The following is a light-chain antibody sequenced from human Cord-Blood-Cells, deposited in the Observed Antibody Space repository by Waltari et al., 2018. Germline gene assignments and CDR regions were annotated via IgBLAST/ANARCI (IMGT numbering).Light chain of an antibody. V-gene: IGLV3-19*01. CDR3: NSRDSSGNHVV. CDR1: SLRSYY. J-gene: IGLJ2*01. Sequence: SSELTQDPAVSVALGQTVRITCQGDSLRSYYASWYQQKPGQAPVRVIYGKNNRPSGSPDRFSGSSSGNTASLTITGAQAEDEADYYCNSRDSSGNHVVFGGGTKLTVL. CDR2: GKN.